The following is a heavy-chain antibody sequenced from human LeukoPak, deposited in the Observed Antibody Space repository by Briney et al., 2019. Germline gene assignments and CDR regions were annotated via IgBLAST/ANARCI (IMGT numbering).Heavy chain of an antibody. D-gene: IGHD3-22*01. J-gene: IGHJ5*02. Sequence: GESLKISCKGSGYSFTSYWIGWVRQMPGKGLEWMGIIYPGDSDTRYSPSFQGQVTISADKSISTAYLQWSSLKASDTAMYYCARFTCSGYYPINNWFDPWGQGTLVTVSS. CDR1: GYSFTSYW. CDR3: ARFTCSGYYPINNWFDP. V-gene: IGHV5-51*01. CDR2: IYPGDSDT.